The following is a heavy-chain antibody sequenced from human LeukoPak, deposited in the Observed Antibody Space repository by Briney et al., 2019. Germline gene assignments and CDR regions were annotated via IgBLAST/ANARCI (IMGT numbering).Heavy chain of an antibody. V-gene: IGHV1-69*05. J-gene: IGHJ4*01. CDR1: GGTFSSYS. Sequence: ASVKISCKASGGTFSSYSISWVRQAPGQGLEWMGRIIPIFGTANYAQKFQGRVTITTDESTSTAYMELSSLRPEDTAVCYCARGRAVAGPGDYWGQGTLVTVSS. D-gene: IGHD6-19*01. CDR2: IIPIFGTA. CDR3: ARGRAVAGPGDY.